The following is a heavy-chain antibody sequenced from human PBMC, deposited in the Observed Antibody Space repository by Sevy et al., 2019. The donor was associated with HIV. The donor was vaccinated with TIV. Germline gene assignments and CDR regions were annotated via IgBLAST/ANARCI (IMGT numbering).Heavy chain of an antibody. CDR2: ISWNSGSI. J-gene: IGHJ4*02. CDR3: AKDSQYYYDSSGYYDY. CDR1: GFTFDDYA. V-gene: IGHV3-9*01. Sequence: GGPLRLSCAASGFTFDDYAMHWVRQAPGKGLEWVSGISWNSGSIGYADSVKGRFTISRDNAKNSLYLQMNSLRAEDTALYYCAKDSQYYYDSSGYYDYWGQGTLVTVSS. D-gene: IGHD3-22*01.